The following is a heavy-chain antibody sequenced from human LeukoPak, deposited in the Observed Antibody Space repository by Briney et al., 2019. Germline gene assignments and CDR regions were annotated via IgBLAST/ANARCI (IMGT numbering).Heavy chain of an antibody. CDR2: ISAYNGNT. Sequence: ASVKVSCKASGYTFTSYGISWVRQAPGQGLEWMGWISAYNGNTNYAQKLQGRVTMTTDTSTSTAYMELRSLRSDDTAVYYCAAFTYGDYGDYVHPYFDYWGQGTLVTVSS. CDR3: AAFTYGDYGDYVHPYFDY. CDR1: GYTFTSYG. D-gene: IGHD4-17*01. J-gene: IGHJ4*02. V-gene: IGHV1-18*01.